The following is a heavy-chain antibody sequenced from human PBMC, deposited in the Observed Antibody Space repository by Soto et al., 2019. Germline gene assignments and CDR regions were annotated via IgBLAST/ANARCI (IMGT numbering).Heavy chain of an antibody. CDR2: INHSGGT. Sequence: QVQLQQWGAGLLKPSETLSLTCAVYGGSFSGYYWSWVRQPPGKGREWMGEINHSGGTNYNQSLKNRVHISVHTPKNQFSRTLSSVTAPDTPVYYCARGQSGRFDPLGQGTLGTVSS. CDR3: ARGQSGRFDP. V-gene: IGHV4-34*01. CDR1: GGSFSGYY. J-gene: IGHJ5*01.